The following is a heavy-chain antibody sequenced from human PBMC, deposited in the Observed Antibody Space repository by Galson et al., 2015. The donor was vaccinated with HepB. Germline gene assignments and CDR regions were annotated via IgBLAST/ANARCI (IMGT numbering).Heavy chain of an antibody. Sequence: LRLSCAASGFTFSSYAMSWVRQAPGKGLEWVSAISGSGGSTYYADSVKGRFTISRDNSKNTLYLQMNSLRAEDTAVYYCAKDGDYYDSNPWRGGMDVWGQGTTVTVSS. CDR3: AKDGDYYDSNPWRGGMDV. D-gene: IGHD3-22*01. V-gene: IGHV3-23*01. J-gene: IGHJ6*02. CDR2: ISGSGGST. CDR1: GFTFSSYA.